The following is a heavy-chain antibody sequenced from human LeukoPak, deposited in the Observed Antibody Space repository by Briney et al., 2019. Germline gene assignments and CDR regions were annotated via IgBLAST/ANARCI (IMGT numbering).Heavy chain of an antibody. D-gene: IGHD3-10*01. V-gene: IGHV3-21*01. Sequence: GGSLRLSCAASGFTFSSYSMSWVRQAPGKGLEWASSIDTSSAYTYYADSVRGRFTISRDNAKNSLYLQMKSLRDEDTAVYYCARYGSGTSYITNYFDYWGQGTLVTVSS. CDR2: IDTSSAYT. CDR1: GFTFSSYS. J-gene: IGHJ4*02. CDR3: ARYGSGTSYITNYFDY.